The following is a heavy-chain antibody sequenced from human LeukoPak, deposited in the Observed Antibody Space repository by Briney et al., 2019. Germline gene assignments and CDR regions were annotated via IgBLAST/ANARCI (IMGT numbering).Heavy chain of an antibody. CDR3: ARDVVKNVWGSYVEIEANWFDP. Sequence: GGSLRLSCVASGFIFSNSWMSWVRQAPGKGLEWVANIKHDGGEKYYVDSLKGRITISRDNAKNSLDLQMNNLRVEDTAVYYCARDVVKNVWGSYVEIEANWFDPWGQGTLVTVSS. J-gene: IGHJ5*02. CDR1: GFIFSNSW. V-gene: IGHV3-7*01. CDR2: IKHDGGEK. D-gene: IGHD3-16*01.